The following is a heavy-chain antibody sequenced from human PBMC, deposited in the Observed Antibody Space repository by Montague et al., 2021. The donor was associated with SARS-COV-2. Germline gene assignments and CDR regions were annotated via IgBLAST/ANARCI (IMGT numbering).Heavy chain of an antibody. Sequence: SLRLSCAASGFTFSSYEMNWVRQAPGKGLEWVSSISSSSSYIYYADSVKGRFTISRDNAKNSLYLQMNSLRAEDTAVYYCARDRGINDFWSGPYFDYWGQGTLVTVSS. J-gene: IGHJ4*02. CDR2: ISSSSSYI. D-gene: IGHD3-3*01. V-gene: IGHV3-21*01. CDR3: ARDRGINDFWSGPYFDY. CDR1: GFTFSSYE.